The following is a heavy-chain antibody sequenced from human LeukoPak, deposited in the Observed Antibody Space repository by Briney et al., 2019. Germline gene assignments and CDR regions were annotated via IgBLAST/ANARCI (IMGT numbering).Heavy chain of an antibody. CDR3: ATSGRDMGYCSSTSCSFDY. Sequence: GSLRLSCAASGFTFSSYSMNWVRQAPGKGLEWVSSISSSSSYIYYADSVKGRFTISRDNAKNSLYLQMNSLRAEDTAVYYCATSGRDMGYCSSTSCSFDYWGQGTLVTVSS. CDR2: ISSSSSYI. CDR1: GFTFSSYS. V-gene: IGHV3-21*01. J-gene: IGHJ4*02. D-gene: IGHD2-2*01.